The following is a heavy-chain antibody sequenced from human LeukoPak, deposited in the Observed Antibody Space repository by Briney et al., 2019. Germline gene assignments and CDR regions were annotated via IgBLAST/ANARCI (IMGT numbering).Heavy chain of an antibody. D-gene: IGHD2-15*01. CDR2: INSDGSST. Sequence: PGGSLRLSCAASGFTFSSYWMHWVRQAPGKGLVWVSRINSDGSSTSYADSVKGRFTISRDNAKNTLYLQMNSLRAADTAVYYCARWGLVAATNWFDPWGQGTLVTVSS. CDR3: ARWGLVAATNWFDP. CDR1: GFTFSSYW. V-gene: IGHV3-74*01. J-gene: IGHJ5*02.